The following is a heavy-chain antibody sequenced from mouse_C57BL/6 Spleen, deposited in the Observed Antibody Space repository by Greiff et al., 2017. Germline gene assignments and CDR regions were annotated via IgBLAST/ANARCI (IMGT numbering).Heavy chain of an antibody. J-gene: IGHJ4*01. CDR3: TRGNYYGSSYDAMDY. D-gene: IGHD1-1*01. Sequence: QVQLQQSGAELVRPGASVTLSCKASGYTFTDYEMHWVKQTPVHGLEWIGAIDPETGGTAYNQKFKGKAILTADKSSSTAYMELRCLTSEDSAVYYCTRGNYYGSSYDAMDYWGQGTSVTVSS. V-gene: IGHV1-15*01. CDR1: GYTFTDYE. CDR2: IDPETGGT.